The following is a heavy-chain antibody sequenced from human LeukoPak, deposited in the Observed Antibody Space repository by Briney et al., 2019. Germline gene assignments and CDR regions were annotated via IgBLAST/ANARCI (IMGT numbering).Heavy chain of an antibody. J-gene: IGHJ3*02. D-gene: IGHD1-20*01. Sequence: ASVKVSCKASGYTFTDYYMHWVRQAPGQGLEWMGWINPHSGDTHYPQKFQGRVTMTRDTSISTAYMEVRSDDTAMYYCAGHNWRSNAFDIWGQGTMVTVSS. CDR3: AGHNWRSNAFDI. CDR1: GYTFTDYY. V-gene: IGHV1-2*02. CDR2: INPHSGDT.